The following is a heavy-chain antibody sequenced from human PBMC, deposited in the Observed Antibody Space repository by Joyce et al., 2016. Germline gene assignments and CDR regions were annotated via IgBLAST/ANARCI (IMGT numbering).Heavy chain of an antibody. Sequence: QVQLQESGPGLVKPSQTLSLTCTVSGGSISVAGYFWRWIRQYPGKGLEYIGYIYYNGNTNYNPSLQSRVSISVDRSENQFSLELNSMTAADTAVYFCAGLDILMGKYFDSWGQGTLVTVSS. CDR2: IYYNGNT. J-gene: IGHJ4*02. D-gene: IGHD2-8*01. V-gene: IGHV4-31*03. CDR1: GGSISVAGYF. CDR3: AGLDILMGKYFDS.